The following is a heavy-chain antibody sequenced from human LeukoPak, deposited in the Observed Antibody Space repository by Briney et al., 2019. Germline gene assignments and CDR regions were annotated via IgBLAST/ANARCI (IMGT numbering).Heavy chain of an antibody. CDR1: GGTFSGYA. CDR3: ARSTYYGSGSYYNY. Sequence: SVKVSCKASGGTFSGYAISWVRQAPGQGLEWMGGIIPIFGTANYAQKFQGRVTITADESTSTAYMELSSLRSEDTAVYYCARSTYYGSGSYYNYWGQGTLVTVSS. CDR2: IIPIFGTA. V-gene: IGHV1-69*01. D-gene: IGHD3-10*01. J-gene: IGHJ4*02.